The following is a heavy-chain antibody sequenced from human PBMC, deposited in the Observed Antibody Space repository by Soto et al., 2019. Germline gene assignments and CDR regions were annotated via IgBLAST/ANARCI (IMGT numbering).Heavy chain of an antibody. D-gene: IGHD3-3*01. J-gene: IGHJ6*03. CDR3: ARGGGYYDFWSGPHQPRGNYYMDV. CDR1: GFTFGSYG. Sequence: QSGGSLRLSCAASGFTFGSYGMHWVRQAPGKGLEWVAVIWYDGSNKYYADSVKGRFTISRDNSKNTLYLQMNSLRAEDTAVYYCARGGGYYDFWSGPHQPRGNYYMDVWGKGTTVTVSS. V-gene: IGHV3-33*01. CDR2: IWYDGSNK.